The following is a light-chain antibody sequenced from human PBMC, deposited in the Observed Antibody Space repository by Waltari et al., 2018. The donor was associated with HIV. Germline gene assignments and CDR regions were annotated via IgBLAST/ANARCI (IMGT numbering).Light chain of an antibody. Sequence: DIVMTQSPESLAVSLGERATINCKSSQTIFYKPNNKNYLAWYQRKPGQSPKLLVSWASNREFGVPDRFSGSGSGTDFTLTISSLQAEDVAVYYCQQFYRTPYTFGQGTRLEFK. CDR3: QQFYRTPYT. V-gene: IGKV4-1*01. J-gene: IGKJ2*01. CDR2: WAS. CDR1: QTIFYKPNNKNY.